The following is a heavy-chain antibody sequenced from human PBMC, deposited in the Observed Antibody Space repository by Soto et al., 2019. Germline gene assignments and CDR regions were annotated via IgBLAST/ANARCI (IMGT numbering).Heavy chain of an antibody. CDR2: IIPILGIA. D-gene: IGHD6-19*01. J-gene: IGHJ6*02. CDR3: ARERFWDIAVAVDYYGMDV. CDR1: GGTFSSYT. Sequence: SVKVSCKASGGTFSSYTISWVRQAPGQGLEWMGRIIPILGIANYAQKFQGRVTITADKSTSTAYMELSSLRSEDTAVYYCARERFWDIAVAVDYYGMDVWGQGTTVTVSS. V-gene: IGHV1-69*04.